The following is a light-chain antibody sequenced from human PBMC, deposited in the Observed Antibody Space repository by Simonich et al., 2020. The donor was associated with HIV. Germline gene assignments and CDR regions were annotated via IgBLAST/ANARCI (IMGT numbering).Light chain of an antibody. J-gene: IGLJ2*01. CDR1: STDVGSYNL. CDR3: CSSGSRNTV. V-gene: IGLV2-23*01. CDR2: EGS. Sequence: QSALTQPASVSGSPGQSITISCTGTSTDVGSYNLVSWYQQPPGKAPKLMIYEGSKRPSGVSDRFSGSKSSNTASLTISGLQAEDEADYYCCSSGSRNTVFGGGTKLTVL.